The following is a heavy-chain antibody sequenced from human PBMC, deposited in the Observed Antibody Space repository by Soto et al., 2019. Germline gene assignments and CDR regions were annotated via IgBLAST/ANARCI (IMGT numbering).Heavy chain of an antibody. CDR2: TYYRSKWYN. D-gene: IGHD1-26*01. Sequence: KQSQTLSLTCAISGDSFSSNSAAWNWIRQSPSRGLEWLGRTYYRSKWYNDYAVSVKSRITINPDTSKNQFSLQLNSVTPEDTAVYYCASWDPLNYYFDYWGQGTLVTVSS. CDR1: GDSFSSNSAA. J-gene: IGHJ4*02. CDR3: ASWDPLNYYFDY. V-gene: IGHV6-1*01.